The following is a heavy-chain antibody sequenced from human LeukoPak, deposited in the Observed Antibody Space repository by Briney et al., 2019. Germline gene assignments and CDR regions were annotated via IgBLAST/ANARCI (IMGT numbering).Heavy chain of an antibody. V-gene: IGHV3-53*01. CDR1: GFIVSDNY. J-gene: IGHJ4*02. Sequence: GGSLRLSCAASGFIVSDNYMSWVRQAPGKGLEWVSVIFTDGTTYYGDSVKGRFTISRDTSKNTLYLQMDSVRVEDTAVYYCARDILNYDTTGYSYDSWGQGTLVSVSS. CDR2: IFTDGTT. CDR3: ARDILNYDTTGYSYDS. D-gene: IGHD3-22*01.